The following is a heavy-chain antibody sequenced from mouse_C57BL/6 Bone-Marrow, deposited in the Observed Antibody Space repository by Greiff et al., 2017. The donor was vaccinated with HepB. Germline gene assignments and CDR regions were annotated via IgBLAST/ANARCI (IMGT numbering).Heavy chain of an antibody. CDR2: INYDGSST. Sequence: EVQRVESEGGLVQPGSSMKLSCTASGFTFSDYYMAWVRQVPEKGLEWVANINYDGSSTYYLDSLKSRFIISRDNAKNILYLQMSSLKSEDTATYYCAIYYYGSSYHYYAMDYWGQGTSVTVSS. D-gene: IGHD1-1*01. V-gene: IGHV5-16*01. CDR1: GFTFSDYY. J-gene: IGHJ4*01. CDR3: AIYYYGSSYHYYAMDY.